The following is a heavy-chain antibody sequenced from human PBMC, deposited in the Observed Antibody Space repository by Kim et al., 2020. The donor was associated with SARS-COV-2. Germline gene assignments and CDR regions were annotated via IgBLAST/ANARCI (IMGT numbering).Heavy chain of an antibody. D-gene: IGHD6-19*01. J-gene: IGHJ1*01. CDR1: GGSLSSSSYY. CDR2: AYDIGTT. V-gene: IGHV4-39*01. CDR3: ARQQSYSSGWSFAFYF. Sequence: SETLSLTCTVSGGSLSSSSYYWGWIRQPPGKGWDWIGTAYDIGTTYTNPSLKSRFTLSFNTSKNQFSLKLGSLTAAATAVYYCARQQSYSSGWSFAFYF.